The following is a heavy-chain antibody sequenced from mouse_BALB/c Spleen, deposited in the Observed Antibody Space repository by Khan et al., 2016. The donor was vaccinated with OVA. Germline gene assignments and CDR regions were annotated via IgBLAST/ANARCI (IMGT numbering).Heavy chain of an antibody. CDR2: ISSGGDYT. V-gene: IGHV5-6*01. Sequence: EVELVESGGELVKPGGSLKLSCAASGFTFSNYSMSWVHQTPDKGLEWVATISSGGDYTYYQDSVKDRFTISRDNARSTPYLQMSSLKSEDTAMYYCARHLPGSFDYWGQGTMVTVSS. CDR1: GFTFSNYS. J-gene: IGHJ3*01. D-gene: IGHD4-1*01. CDR3: ARHLPGSFDY.